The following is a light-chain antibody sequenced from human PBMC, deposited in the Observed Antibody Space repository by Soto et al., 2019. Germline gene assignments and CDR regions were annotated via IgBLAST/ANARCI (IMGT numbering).Light chain of an antibody. V-gene: IGLV2-11*01. CDR1: SSDVGFYNY. J-gene: IGLJ3*02. Sequence: QSALTQPRSVSGSPGQSVTISCTGTSSDVGFYNYVSWYQQHPGKAPKLMIYDVSKRPSGVPDRFSGSKSDSTASLTISGLQAEDEADYYCCSYAGSYTWVFGGGTKLTVL. CDR2: DVS. CDR3: CSYAGSYTWV.